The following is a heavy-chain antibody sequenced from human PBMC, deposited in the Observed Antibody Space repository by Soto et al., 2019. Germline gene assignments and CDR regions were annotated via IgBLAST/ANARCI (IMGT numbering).Heavy chain of an antibody. J-gene: IGHJ4*02. CDR3: ARDRWAGGRDYFDA. CDR2: ISHDGNNH. CDR1: GFTFGSYA. V-gene: IGHV3-30-3*01. Sequence: QVQLVESGGGVVQPGRSLRLSCAASGFTFGSYAMHWVRQAPGKWLEWVAVISHDGNNHYYADSVKGRFTISRDNSKNTQCLQMGRLRPEDSAVYYYARDRWAGGRDYFDACGQRTLVTVSS. D-gene: IGHD6-25*01.